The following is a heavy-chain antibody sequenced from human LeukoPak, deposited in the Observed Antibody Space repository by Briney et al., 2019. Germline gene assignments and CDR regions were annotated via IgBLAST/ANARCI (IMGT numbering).Heavy chain of an antibody. V-gene: IGHV3-43D*03. CDR2: ISWDGGST. CDR1: GFTFDDYA. CDR3: AKDIDGSSWPVPHY. Sequence: PGGSLRLSCAASGFTFDDYAMHWVRQAPGKGLEWVSLISWDGGSTYYADSVKGRFTISRDNSKNSLYLQMNSLRAEDTALYYCAKDIDGSSWPVPHYWGQGTLVTVSS. D-gene: IGHD6-13*01. J-gene: IGHJ4*02.